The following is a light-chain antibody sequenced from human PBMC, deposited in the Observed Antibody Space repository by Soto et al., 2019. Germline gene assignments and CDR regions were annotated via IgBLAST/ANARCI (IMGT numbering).Light chain of an antibody. CDR3: NSYTRSSTWV. V-gene: IGLV2-14*01. CDR1: NSDIGGYNY. J-gene: IGLJ3*02. CDR2: EVS. Sequence: QSALTQPASVSGSPGQSITISCTGTNSDIGGYNYVSWYQEHPGKAPKLVIFEVSNRPSGVSNRFSGSKSGNTASLTISGLQAEDEADYYCNSYTRSSTWVFGGGTKVTVL.